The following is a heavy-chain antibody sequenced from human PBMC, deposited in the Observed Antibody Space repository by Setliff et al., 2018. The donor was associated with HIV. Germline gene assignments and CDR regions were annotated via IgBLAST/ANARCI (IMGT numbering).Heavy chain of an antibody. CDR3: ARGKGGIDGPVEFDN. J-gene: IGHJ4*02. CDR2: ISQSGTT. Sequence: SETLSLTCVVSGGSFSGYSWSWIRQSPGKGLEWIGEISQSGTTHYSPSLKRRVTISEDTSKSQLSMKLTSVAAADTAIYYCARGKGGIDGPVEFDNWGQGTPVTVSS. V-gene: IGHV4-34*01. D-gene: IGHD1-1*01. CDR1: GGSFSGYS.